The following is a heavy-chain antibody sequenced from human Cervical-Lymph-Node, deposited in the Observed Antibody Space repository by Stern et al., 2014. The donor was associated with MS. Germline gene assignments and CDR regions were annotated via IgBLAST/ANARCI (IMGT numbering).Heavy chain of an antibody. CDR3: ARDRYFYDSSGHYGPLEYFQD. V-gene: IGHV1-69*01. J-gene: IGHJ1*01. Sequence: QVQLVQSGAEVQKPGSSVKVSCKASGGTFSRYAISWLRQAPGQGLEWMGAIIPIFGPASYAQNFQGRVSITADESRSTAYMELSSLRSEDTAVYYCARDRYFYDSSGHYGPLEYFQDWGQGTLVTVSS. CDR2: IIPIFGPA. CDR1: GGTFSRYA. D-gene: IGHD3-22*01.